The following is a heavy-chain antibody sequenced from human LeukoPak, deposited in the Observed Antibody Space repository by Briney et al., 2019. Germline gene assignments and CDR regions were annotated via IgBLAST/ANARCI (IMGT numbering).Heavy chain of an antibody. D-gene: IGHD2-15*01. V-gene: IGHV3-48*02. J-gene: IGHJ6*02. Sequence: GRSLRLSCAASGFTFSSYSMNWVRQAPGKGLEWVSYISSSSSTIYYADSVKGRFTISRDNAKNSLYLQMNSLRDEDTAVYYCARDDSSGGREYYYGMDVWGQGTTVTVSS. CDR2: ISSSSSTI. CDR3: ARDDSSGGREYYYGMDV. CDR1: GFTFSSYS.